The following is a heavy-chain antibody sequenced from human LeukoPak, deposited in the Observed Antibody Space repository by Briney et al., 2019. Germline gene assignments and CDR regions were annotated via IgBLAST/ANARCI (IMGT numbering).Heavy chain of an antibody. V-gene: IGHV3-53*01. Sequence: GESLRLSCAASGFTVSSNYMSWVRQAPGKGLEWVSVIYSGGSTYYADSVKGRFTISRDNSKNTLYLQMNSLRAEDTAVYYCARGSSWYYYGMDVWGQGTTVTVSS. CDR1: GFTVSSNY. J-gene: IGHJ6*02. CDR2: IYSGGST. CDR3: ARGSSWYYYGMDV. D-gene: IGHD6-13*01.